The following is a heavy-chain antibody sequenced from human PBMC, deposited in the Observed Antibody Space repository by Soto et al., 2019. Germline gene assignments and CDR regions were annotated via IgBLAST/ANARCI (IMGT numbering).Heavy chain of an antibody. Sequence: GGSLRLSCAASVFTVSSYHMSWVRQAPGKGLEWISVIYSAGSADFADSLKGRFTITRDTSANTAYMELSSMRFEATAVYYCARDGEGRAAAGMVSLGQGTLVTVSS. J-gene: IGHJ5*02. V-gene: IGHV3-66*01. CDR2: IYSAGSA. CDR1: VFTVSSYH. CDR3: ARDGEGRAAAGMVS. D-gene: IGHD6-13*01.